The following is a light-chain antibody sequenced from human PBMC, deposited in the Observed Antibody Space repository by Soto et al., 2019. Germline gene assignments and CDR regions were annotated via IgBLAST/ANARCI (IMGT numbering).Light chain of an antibody. V-gene: IGKV2-24*01. J-gene: IGKJ2*01. CDR1: QSLVHGDGNTY. CDR2: MIS. Sequence: DIVLTQTPLSSPVTLGQPASISCRSSQSLVHGDGNTYLSWLQQRPGQPPTLLISMISNRFSGVPDRFAGSGAGTDFTLRISGVEAEDVGVYYCMQATQAYTFGQGTKLEIK. CDR3: MQATQAYT.